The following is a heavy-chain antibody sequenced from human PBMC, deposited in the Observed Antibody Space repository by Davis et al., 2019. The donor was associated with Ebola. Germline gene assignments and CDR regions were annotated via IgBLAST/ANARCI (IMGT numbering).Heavy chain of an antibody. CDR1: GYSFTSYW. D-gene: IGHD4-23*01. CDR3: TRSISYRGSNSDY. V-gene: IGHV5-51*01. CDR2: IYPGDSDT. Sequence: GESLKISCKGSGYSFTSYWIAWVRQMPGKDLEWMGMIYPGDSDTRYSPSFQGPITISVDQSISTAYLHWSSLKASDTAIYYCTRSISYRGSNSDYWGQGTLVTVSS. J-gene: IGHJ4*02.